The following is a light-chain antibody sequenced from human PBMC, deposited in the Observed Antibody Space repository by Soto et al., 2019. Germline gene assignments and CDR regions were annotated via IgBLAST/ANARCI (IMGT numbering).Light chain of an antibody. CDR1: QTISTW. J-gene: IGKJ1*01. CDR3: QHYNSYSEA. V-gene: IGKV1-5*01. Sequence: DIQVTQSPPTLSASVGDRVTINCRASQTISTWMAWYQQKPGKAPKLLVYDASTLQSGVASRFSGSGSGTEFTLIISGLQPDDSATYYCQHYNSYSEAFGQGTKVDIK. CDR2: DAS.